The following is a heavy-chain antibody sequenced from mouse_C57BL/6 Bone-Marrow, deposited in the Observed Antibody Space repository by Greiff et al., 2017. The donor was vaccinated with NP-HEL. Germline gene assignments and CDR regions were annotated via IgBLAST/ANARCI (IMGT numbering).Heavy chain of an antibody. D-gene: IGHD2-2*01. J-gene: IGHJ4*01. CDR1: GFTFSDYG. CDR2: ISNLAYSI. CDR3: ARRYGYPYAMDY. V-gene: IGHV5-15*01. Sequence: EVHLVESGGGLVPPGGSLKLSCAASGFTFSDYGMAWFRQAPRKGPEWVAFISNLAYSIYYADTVTGRFTISRENAKNTLYLEMSSLRSEDTAMYYCARRYGYPYAMDYWGQGTSVTVSS.